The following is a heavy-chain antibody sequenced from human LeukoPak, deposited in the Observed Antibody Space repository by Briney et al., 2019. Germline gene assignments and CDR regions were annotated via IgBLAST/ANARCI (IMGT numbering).Heavy chain of an antibody. Sequence: SVKVSCKASGGTFSSYAISWVRQAPGQGLEWMGGIIPIFGTANYAQKFQGGVTITADESTSTAYMELSSLRSEDTAVYYCAREMYYYGSGSPGGYYYMDVWGKGTTVTVSS. V-gene: IGHV1-69*01. D-gene: IGHD3-10*01. CDR1: GGTFSSYA. CDR2: IIPIFGTA. J-gene: IGHJ6*03. CDR3: AREMYYYGSGSPGGYYYMDV.